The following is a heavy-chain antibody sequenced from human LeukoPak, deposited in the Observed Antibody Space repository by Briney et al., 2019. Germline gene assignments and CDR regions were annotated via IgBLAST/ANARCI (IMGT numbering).Heavy chain of an antibody. CDR2: IYPGDSDT. CDR1: GYSFTSYW. Sequence: HGESLKISCKGSGYSFTSYWIGWVRQMPGKGLEWMGIIYPGDSDTRYSPSFQGQVTISADKSISTAYLQWSSLKASDTAMYYCARRRASYSSSRSGGYYYYYMDVWGKGTTVTVSS. V-gene: IGHV5-51*01. J-gene: IGHJ6*03. D-gene: IGHD6-13*01. CDR3: ARRRASYSSSRSGGYYYYYMDV.